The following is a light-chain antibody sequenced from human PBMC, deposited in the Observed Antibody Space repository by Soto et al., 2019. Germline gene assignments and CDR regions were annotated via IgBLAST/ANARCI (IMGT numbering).Light chain of an antibody. CDR2: RNN. J-gene: IGLJ7*01. CDR3: AAWEDSLSGPV. CDR1: SSNIGSNY. V-gene: IGLV1-47*01. Sequence: QSVLTQPPSASGTPGQRVTISCSGSSSNIGSNYVYWYQQLPGTAPKLLIYRNNQRPSGVPDRFSGSKSGTSASLAISGLRSEEDAAYYCAAWEDSLSGPVFGGGTQLTVL.